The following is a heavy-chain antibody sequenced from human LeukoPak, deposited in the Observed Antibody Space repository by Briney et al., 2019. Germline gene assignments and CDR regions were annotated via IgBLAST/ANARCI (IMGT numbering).Heavy chain of an antibody. CDR3: ARVHSGSYQYYYYYMDV. CDR2: ISGSSSYI. V-gene: IGHV3-21*01. J-gene: IGHJ6*03. D-gene: IGHD1-26*01. CDR1: GFTFSSYS. Sequence: GGSLRLSCAASGFTFSSYSMNWVRLAPGKGLEWVSSISGSSSYIYYADSVKGRFTISRDNANNSLYLQMNSLRAEDTAVYYCARVHSGSYQYYYYYMDVWGTGTTVTVSS.